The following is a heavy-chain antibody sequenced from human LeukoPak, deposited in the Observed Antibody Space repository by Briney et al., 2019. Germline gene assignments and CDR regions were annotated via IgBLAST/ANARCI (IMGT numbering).Heavy chain of an antibody. V-gene: IGHV1-24*01. Sequence: ASVKVSCKVSGYTLTELSMHWVRQAPGKGLEWMGGFDPEDGETIYAQKFQGRVTMTEDTSTDTAYMELSNLRSEDTAVYYCATDLDTMIVAPLGAFDIWGQGTMVTVSS. CDR2: FDPEDGET. D-gene: IGHD3-22*01. CDR1: GYTLTELS. CDR3: ATDLDTMIVAPLGAFDI. J-gene: IGHJ3*02.